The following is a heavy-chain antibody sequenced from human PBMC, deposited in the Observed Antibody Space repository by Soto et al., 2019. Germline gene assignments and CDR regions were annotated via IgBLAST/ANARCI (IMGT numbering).Heavy chain of an antibody. CDR2: IKEDGSEK. Sequence: EVHLVESGGGLVQPGGSLRLSCAASGFSFSNHWMSWVRQAPGKGPEWVASIKEDGSEKYYMDSGKGRFTISRDNAKNSLSLQMKSLRVEDAAVYYCARAFSWGQGTLVTVSS. CDR3: ARAFS. J-gene: IGHJ4*02. CDR1: GFSFSNHW. V-gene: IGHV3-7*01.